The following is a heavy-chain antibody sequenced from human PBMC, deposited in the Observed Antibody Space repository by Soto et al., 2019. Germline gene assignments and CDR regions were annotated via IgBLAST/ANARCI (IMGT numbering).Heavy chain of an antibody. J-gene: IGHJ4*02. V-gene: IGHV1-8*01. D-gene: IGHD6-13*01. CDR1: GYTCPSYD. CDR2: MNPNSGNT. Sequence: ASVKVSCKASGYTCPSYDINWVRQATGPGLEWMGWMNPNSGNTGYAQKFQGRVTMTTDTSTSTAYMELSSLRSEDTAVYYCARVWYSSSWYVDYWGQGTLVTVSS. CDR3: ARVWYSSSWYVDY.